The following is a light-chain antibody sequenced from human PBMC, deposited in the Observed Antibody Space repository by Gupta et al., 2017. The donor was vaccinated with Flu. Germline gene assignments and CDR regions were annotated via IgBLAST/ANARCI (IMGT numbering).Light chain of an antibody. J-gene: IGKJ5*01. CDR1: QVISSY. Sequence: DIQLTQSPSFLSTSVGDRVTITCRASQVISSYLAWYQLKPGKAPKLLIYGSSTLQSGVTSRFSGSGYGKELTLTISSRQQEDFASYYCQQLNNYPPITFGQGTLMEIK. CDR3: QQLNNYPPIT. V-gene: IGKV1-9*01. CDR2: GSS.